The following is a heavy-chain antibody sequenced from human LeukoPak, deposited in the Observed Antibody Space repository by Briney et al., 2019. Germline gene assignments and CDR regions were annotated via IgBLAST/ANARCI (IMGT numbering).Heavy chain of an antibody. D-gene: IGHD3-10*01. J-gene: IGHJ4*02. V-gene: IGHV3-21*01. CDR3: ARDKYGSGSYSWSKRLDY. Sequence: PGGSLRLSCAASGFTFSSYSMNWVRQAPGKGLEWVSSISSSSSSYIYYADSVKGRFTISRDNAKNSLYLQMNNLRAEDTAVYYCARDKYGSGSYSWSKRLDYWGQGTLVTVSS. CDR1: GFTFSSYS. CDR2: ISSSSSSYI.